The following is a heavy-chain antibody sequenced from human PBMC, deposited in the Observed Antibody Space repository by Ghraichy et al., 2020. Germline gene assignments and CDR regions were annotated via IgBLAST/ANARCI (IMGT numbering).Heavy chain of an antibody. D-gene: IGHD2-15*01. CDR1: GGSISSSSYY. Sequence: SETLSLTCTVSGGSISSSSYYWGWIRQPPGKGLEWIGSIYYSGSTYYNPSLKSRVTISVDTSKNQFSLKLSSVTAADTAVYYCARRVVVAATGQDFDYWGQGTLVTVSS. CDR3: ARRVVVAATGQDFDY. V-gene: IGHV4-39*01. CDR2: IYYSGST. J-gene: IGHJ4*02.